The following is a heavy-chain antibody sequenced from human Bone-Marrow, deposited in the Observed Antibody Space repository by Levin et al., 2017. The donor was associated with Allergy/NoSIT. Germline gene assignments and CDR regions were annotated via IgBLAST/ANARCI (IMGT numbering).Heavy chain of an antibody. CDR1: GFTVSSNY. CDR3: ARYGVGVTSYYYGMDV. D-gene: IGHD4-11*01. CDR2: IYSGGST. V-gene: IGHV3-66*01. Sequence: GESLKISCAASGFTVSSNYMSWVRQAPGKGLEWVLVIYSGGSTYYADSVKGRFTISRDNSKNTLYLQMNSLRAEDTAVYYCARYGVGVTSYYYGMDVWGQGTTVTVSS. J-gene: IGHJ6*02.